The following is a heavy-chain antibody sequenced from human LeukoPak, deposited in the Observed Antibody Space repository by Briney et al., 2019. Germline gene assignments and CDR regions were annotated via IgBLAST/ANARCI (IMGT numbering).Heavy chain of an antibody. D-gene: IGHD6-19*01. CDR3: ASLKGIAVAGTPDDFDY. V-gene: IGHV4-34*01. J-gene: IGHJ4*02. CDR1: GGSFSGHY. Sequence: ETLSLTCAVYGGSFSGHYWSWIRQPPGKGLEWIGETNHSGSTNYNPSLKSRVTISVDTSKKQFSLKLSPVTAADTAVYYCASLKGIAVAGTPDDFDYCGQGTLVTVSS. CDR2: TNHSGST.